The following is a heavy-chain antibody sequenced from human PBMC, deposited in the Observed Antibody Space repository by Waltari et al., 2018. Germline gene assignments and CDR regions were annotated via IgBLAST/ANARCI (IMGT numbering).Heavy chain of an antibody. Sequence: QVQLVESGGGVVQPGRSLRLSCAASGFTFSSYGLTWGRQAPGKGLEWVAVISYDGSNKYYADSVKGRFTISRDNSKNTLYLQMNSLRAEDTAVYYCAKAGNPTGYYFDYWGQGTLVTVSS. CDR3: AKAGNPTGYYFDY. J-gene: IGHJ4*02. D-gene: IGHD2-8*02. CDR1: GFTFSSYG. V-gene: IGHV3-30*18. CDR2: ISYDGSNK.